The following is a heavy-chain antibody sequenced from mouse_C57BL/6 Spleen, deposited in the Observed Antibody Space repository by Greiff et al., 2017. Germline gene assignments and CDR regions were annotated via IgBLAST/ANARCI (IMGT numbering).Heavy chain of an antibody. CDR3: ATPATVVAPYAMDY. V-gene: IGHV1-59*01. CDR2: IDSSASSP. J-gene: IGHJ4*01. CDR1: GYTFTSYW. D-gene: IGHD1-1*01. Sequence: QVQLQQPGAELVRPGTSVTLSCKASGYTFTSYWMHWVQPRPGQGLAWLGVIDSSASSPTYHHQFKGTATLTVDTPSSTAYMQLSSLTSEDSAVYYCATPATVVAPYAMDYWGQGTSVTVAS.